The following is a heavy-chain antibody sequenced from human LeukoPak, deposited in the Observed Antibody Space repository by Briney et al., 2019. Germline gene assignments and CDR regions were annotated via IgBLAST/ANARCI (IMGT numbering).Heavy chain of an antibody. CDR2: VYYGGST. D-gene: IGHD3-3*01. V-gene: IGHV4-59*03. CDR3: ARMSYDFWSGHYEHFDF. Sequence: PSETLSLTCTVSDDSFNTYYWSWVRRPPGKELEWIGNVYYGGSTKYNPSLKSRVTILIDTSNNQFSLKMRSVTAADTAIYYCARMSYDFWSGHYEHFDFWGRGTLVNVAA. CDR1: DDSFNTYY. J-gene: IGHJ4*02.